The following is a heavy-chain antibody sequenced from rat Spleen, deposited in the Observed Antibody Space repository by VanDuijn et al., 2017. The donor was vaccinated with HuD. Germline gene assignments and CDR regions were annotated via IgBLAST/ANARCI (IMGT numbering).Heavy chain of an antibody. V-gene: IGHV5S23*01. J-gene: IGHJ2*01. CDR1: GFNFDYYD. CDR3: TRDRILRSTGFDY. D-gene: IGHD1-6*01. Sequence: EVQLVESGGGLLQPGRSLKLSCLASGFNFDYYDMAWVRQAPTKGLEWVASINTNGDRTYYRDSVQGRFTISRDNAKSTLYLQMDSLRSEDTATYYRTRDRILRSTGFDYWGQGVVVTVSS. CDR2: INTNGDRT.